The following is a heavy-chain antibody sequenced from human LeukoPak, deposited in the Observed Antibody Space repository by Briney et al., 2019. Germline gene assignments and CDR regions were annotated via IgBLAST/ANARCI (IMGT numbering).Heavy chain of an antibody. CDR3: ARDTAYYDSSGPSVD. CDR1: GFTFSCSE. D-gene: IGHD3-22*01. CDR2: VNSCGWTI. Sequence: GGSLRLSCAAGFTFSCSEVNWVRQAPGKGLEWLSYVNSCGWTIYYTDSVKGRFTISRDNSKNTLYLQMNSLRAEDTAVYYCARDTAYYDSSGPSVDWGQGTLVTVSS. J-gene: IGHJ4*02. V-gene: IGHV3-48*03.